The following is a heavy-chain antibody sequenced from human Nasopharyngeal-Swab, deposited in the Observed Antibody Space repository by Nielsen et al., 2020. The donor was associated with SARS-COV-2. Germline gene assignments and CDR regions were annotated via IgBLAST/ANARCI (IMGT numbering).Heavy chain of an antibody. V-gene: IGHV3-7*01. D-gene: IGHD2-15*01. CDR1: GFTFSSYW. CDR3: ARGYCSSGSCYAKHYGMDV. Sequence: GGSLRLSCAASGFTFSSYWMSWVRQAPGKGLEWVANIKQDGSEKYYVDSVKGRFTISRDSAKNSLYLQMNNLRAEDTAVYYCARGYCSSGSCYAKHYGMDVWGQGTTVTVSS. CDR2: IKQDGSEK. J-gene: IGHJ6*02.